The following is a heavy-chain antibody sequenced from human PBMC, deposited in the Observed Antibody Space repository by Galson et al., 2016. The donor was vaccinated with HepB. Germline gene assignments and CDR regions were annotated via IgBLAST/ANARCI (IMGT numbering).Heavy chain of an antibody. CDR1: GFTFSSYY. V-gene: IGHV3-74*01. J-gene: IGHJ6*02. CDR3: ARVRSGYSGYANPYYYGMDV. CDR2: INRDESST. D-gene: IGHD5-12*01. Sequence: STRLSCAASGFTFSSYYMHWVRQAPGKGLVWVSRINRDESSTSYADYVKGRFTISRDNAKNTLYLQMNSLRAEDTAVYYCARVRSGYSGYANPYYYGMDVWGQGTTVTVSS.